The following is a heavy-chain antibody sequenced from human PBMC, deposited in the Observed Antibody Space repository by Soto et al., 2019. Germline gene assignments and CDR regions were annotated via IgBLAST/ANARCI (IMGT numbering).Heavy chain of an antibody. CDR3: ARVKLRYFDWLLDY. CDR1: GYTFTSYG. J-gene: IGHJ4*02. CDR2: ISAYNGNT. D-gene: IGHD3-9*01. V-gene: IGHV1-18*01. Sequence: GASVKVSCKASGYTFTSYGISWVRQAPGQGLEWMGWISAYNGNTNYAQKLQGRVTMTTDTSTSTAYMELNSLRAEDTAVYYCARVKLRYFDWLLDYWGQGTLVTVSS.